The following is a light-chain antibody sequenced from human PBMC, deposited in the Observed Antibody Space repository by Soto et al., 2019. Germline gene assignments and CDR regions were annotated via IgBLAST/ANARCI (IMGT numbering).Light chain of an antibody. CDR1: QSISSW. CDR2: DAS. CDR3: QQYNSYLT. J-gene: IGKJ4*01. V-gene: IGKV1-5*01. Sequence: DIQMTQSPSTLSASVGDRVTITCRASQSISSWLAWYQQKPGKAPKLLIYDASSLESGVPSRFSGSGSGTEFTLTISSLQPDDFATYYCQQYNSYLTCGGGTKLDSK.